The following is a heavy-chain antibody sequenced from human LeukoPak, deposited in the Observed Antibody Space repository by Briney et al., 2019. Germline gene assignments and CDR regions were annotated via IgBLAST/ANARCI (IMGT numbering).Heavy chain of an antibody. CDR2: IYYSGSS. CDR1: GGSISNYY. V-gene: IGHV4-59*01. Sequence: PSETLCLTCAVSGGSISNYYWSWIRQPPGKGLEWIGYIYYSGSSKYNPYPKRRVTTSVNTSNNQFSLKRTSVTAADRAVYYCATAGYNGGNPFEYWGQGTLVTVSS. CDR3: ATAGYNGGNPFEY. D-gene: IGHD2-15*01. J-gene: IGHJ4*02.